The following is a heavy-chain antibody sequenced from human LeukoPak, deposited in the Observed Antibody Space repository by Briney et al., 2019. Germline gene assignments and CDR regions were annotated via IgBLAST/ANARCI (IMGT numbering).Heavy chain of an antibody. CDR2: IKQDGSEK. V-gene: IGHV3-7*01. J-gene: IGHJ4*02. D-gene: IGHD5-18*01. CDR3: ARDRIQLWRGYFDY. Sequence: GGSLRLSCAASGFTFSSYWMSWVRQAPGKGLEWVANIKQDGSEKYYVDSVKGRFTISRDNAKNSLYLQMNSLRAEDTAVYYCARDRIQLWRGYFDYWGQGTLVTVSS. CDR1: GFTFSSYW.